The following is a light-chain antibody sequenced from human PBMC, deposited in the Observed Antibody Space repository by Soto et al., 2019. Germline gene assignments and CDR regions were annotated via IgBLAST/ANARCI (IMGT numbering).Light chain of an antibody. V-gene: IGKV1-5*03. Sequence: DIQMTQSPSTLSASVGDRVTITCRASQSTSSWLAWYQQKPGKAPKLLIYKASSLESGVPSRFSGSVSGTEFTLTISSLQPDDFATYYCQQYNSYSRTFGQGTKVDIK. CDR3: QQYNSYSRT. J-gene: IGKJ1*01. CDR1: QSTSSW. CDR2: KAS.